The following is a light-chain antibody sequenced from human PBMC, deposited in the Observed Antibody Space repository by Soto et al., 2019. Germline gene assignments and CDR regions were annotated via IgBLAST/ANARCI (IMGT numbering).Light chain of an antibody. CDR1: QSINTY. CDR3: QQYNNWPPM. Sequence: EIVMTQSPATLSLSPGEGATLSCRASQSINTYLAWYQQKPGQPPRLLISGASTRATGIPARFSGSGSGTEFTLTISSLQSEDFAVYYCQQYNNWPPMFGQGTKVDIK. CDR2: GAS. J-gene: IGKJ1*01. V-gene: IGKV3-15*01.